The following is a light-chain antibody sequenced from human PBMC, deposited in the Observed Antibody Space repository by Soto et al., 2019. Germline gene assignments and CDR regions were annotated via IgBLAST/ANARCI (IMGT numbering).Light chain of an antibody. CDR2: VAS. Sequence: IQMTQSPSSLSASVGDTVTVTCRASQGIRNYLNWFQQKPGKAPKRLISVASTLQSGVPSRFSGSGSGKEFTLTISSLQPEDSATYYCLQHNTYPYTFGQGTKLEIK. J-gene: IGKJ2*01. CDR3: LQHNTYPYT. V-gene: IGKV1-17*01. CDR1: QGIRNY.